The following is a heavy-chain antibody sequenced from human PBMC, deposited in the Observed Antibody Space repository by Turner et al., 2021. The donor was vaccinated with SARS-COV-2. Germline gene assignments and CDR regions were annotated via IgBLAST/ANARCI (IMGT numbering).Heavy chain of an antibody. V-gene: IGHV4-39*01. D-gene: IGHD3-3*01. CDR1: GRPLSSGRYY. J-gene: IGHJ2*01. CDR2: IYYSGRT. CDR3: ARLDYDFWSGYPDRGYFDL. Sequence: QLQLPESGAGPVKPSATRSLASPVSGRPLSSGRYYWGWLRQPPGKGLEWIGSIYYSGRTNYNPSLKSRVTISVDTSKNQFSLKLSSVTAADTAVYYCARLDYDFWSGYPDRGYFDLWGRGTLVTVSS.